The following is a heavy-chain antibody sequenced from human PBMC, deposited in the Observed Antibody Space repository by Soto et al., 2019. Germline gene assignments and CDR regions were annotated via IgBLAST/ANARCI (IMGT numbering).Heavy chain of an antibody. CDR1: VLTFFDYS. Sequence: WSXRLSCTTAVLTFFDYSLMLFRQAPGKGLEWVGFIRRNAYGGTTDYAASVKGRFTISRDDSKSIAYLQMNSLRTEDTALYYCNREPRLHFALWGKGTMVT. D-gene: IGHD3-16*01. CDR2: IRRNAYGGTT. CDR3: NREPRLHFAL. V-gene: IGHV3-49*03. J-gene: IGHJ4*02.